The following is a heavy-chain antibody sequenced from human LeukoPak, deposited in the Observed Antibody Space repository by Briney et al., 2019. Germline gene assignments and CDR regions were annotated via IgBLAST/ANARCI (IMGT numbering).Heavy chain of an antibody. D-gene: IGHD6-19*01. Sequence: GGSLSLSCVGSGFTFSNYWINWVRQAPGKGLEWVANIKQDGSEKYYVDSVKGRFTISRDNAKNSLYLQMNSLKVEDTAVYYCTRAIYSSGWYDSGPTYYYFDYWGQGALVTVYS. J-gene: IGHJ4*02. CDR2: IKQDGSEK. CDR1: GFTFSNYW. CDR3: TRAIYSSGWYDSGPTYYYFDY. V-gene: IGHV3-7*04.